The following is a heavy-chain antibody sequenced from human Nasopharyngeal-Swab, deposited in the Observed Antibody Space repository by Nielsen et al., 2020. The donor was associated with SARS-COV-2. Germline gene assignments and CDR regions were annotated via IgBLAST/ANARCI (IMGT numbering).Heavy chain of an antibody. V-gene: IGHV3-21*01. CDR1: GFTFSSYS. CDR2: ISSSSSYI. D-gene: IGHD6-19*01. CDR3: ARDRSDGGYSSGWYLDAFDI. Sequence: GESLKISCADSGFTFSSYSMNWVRQAPGKGLEWVSSISSSSSYIYYADSVKGRFTISRDNAKNSLYLQMNSLRAEDTAVYYCARDRSDGGYSSGWYLDAFDIWGQGTMVTVSS. J-gene: IGHJ3*02.